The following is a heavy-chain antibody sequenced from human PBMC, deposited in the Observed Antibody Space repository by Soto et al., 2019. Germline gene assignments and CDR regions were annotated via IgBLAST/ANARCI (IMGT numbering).Heavy chain of an antibody. Sequence: SVKVSCKASGGTFSSYAISWVRQAPGQGLEWMGGIIPIFGTANYAQKFQGRVTITADKSTSTAYMELSSLRSEDTAVYYCARVLSDIVVVPAAIRFLDYYYYYGMDVWGQGTTVTVSS. J-gene: IGHJ6*02. V-gene: IGHV1-69*06. CDR3: ARVLSDIVVVPAAIRFLDYYYYYGMDV. D-gene: IGHD2-2*02. CDR1: GGTFSSYA. CDR2: IIPIFGTA.